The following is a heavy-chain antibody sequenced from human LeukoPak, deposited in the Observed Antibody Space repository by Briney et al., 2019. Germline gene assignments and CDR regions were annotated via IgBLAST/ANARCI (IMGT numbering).Heavy chain of an antibody. V-gene: IGHV1-69*05. CDR2: IIPIFGTA. CDR1: GGTFSSYA. CDR3: ARGATIFGVVKTLDY. Sequence: VASVKVSCKASGGTFSSYAISWVRQAPGQGLEWMGGIIPIFGTANYAQKFQGRVTITTDESTSTAYMELSSLRSEDTAVYYCARGATIFGVVKTLDYWGQGTLVTVSS. D-gene: IGHD3-3*01. J-gene: IGHJ4*02.